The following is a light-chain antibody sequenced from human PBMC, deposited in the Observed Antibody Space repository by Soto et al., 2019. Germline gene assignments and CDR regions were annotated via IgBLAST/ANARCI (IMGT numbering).Light chain of an antibody. CDR3: NSYTTSNTFV. J-gene: IGLJ1*01. CDR1: SSDIGAHNF. V-gene: IGLV2-14*03. CDR2: EVI. Sequence: QSSLAHPASLSGSPGQAITVSCSGTSSDIGAHNFVSWYQQHPGKAPKLIIYEVINRPSGVSDRFSGSKSGKTASLTISGLQSEDEADYYCNSYTTSNTFVFGSGTKVNVL.